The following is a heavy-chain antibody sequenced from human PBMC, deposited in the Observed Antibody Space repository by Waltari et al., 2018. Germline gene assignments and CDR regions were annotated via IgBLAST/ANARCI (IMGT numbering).Heavy chain of an antibody. D-gene: IGHD3-22*01. J-gene: IGHJ6*02. Sequence: QVQLVQSGAEVKKPGSSVKVTCKASGGSFRSYAISWMRQAAGQGLEWMGGIIPIFGTANYAQEFQGRGTITAYESTSTAYMELGSLRSEDTAVYYCARESDSSGYYYSGFHGMDVWGQGTTVTVSS. CDR3: ARESDSSGYYYSGFHGMDV. CDR1: GGSFRSYA. CDR2: IIPIFGTA. V-gene: IGHV1-69*12.